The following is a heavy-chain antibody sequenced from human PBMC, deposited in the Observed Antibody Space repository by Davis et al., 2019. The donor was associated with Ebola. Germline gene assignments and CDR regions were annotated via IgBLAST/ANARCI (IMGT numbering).Heavy chain of an antibody. D-gene: IGHD6-13*01. J-gene: IGHJ4*02. Sequence: GESLKISCAASGFTFSSYWMSWVRQAPGKGLEWVANIKQDGSEKYYVDSVKGRFTISRDNAKNSLYLQMNSLRAEDTAVYYCARAMDSSSWYDFDYWGQGTLVTVSS. CDR2: IKQDGSEK. V-gene: IGHV3-7*03. CDR1: GFTFSSYW. CDR3: ARAMDSSSWYDFDY.